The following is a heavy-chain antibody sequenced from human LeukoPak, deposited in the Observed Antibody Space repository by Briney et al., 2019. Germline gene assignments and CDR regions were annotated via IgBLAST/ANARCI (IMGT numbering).Heavy chain of an antibody. J-gene: IGHJ4*02. CDR1: GYTFSDLW. CDR3: ARALTSSSSVSGY. D-gene: IGHD6-6*01. V-gene: IGHV5-51*01. Sequence: GESLKISCKASGYTFSDLWIGWVRQMPGKGLEWMGIIFPADSDIRYSPSFVGQVTMSVDKSTNTAFLQWSSLKASDTAMYYCARALTSSSSVSGYWGQGTLVTVSS. CDR2: IFPADSDI.